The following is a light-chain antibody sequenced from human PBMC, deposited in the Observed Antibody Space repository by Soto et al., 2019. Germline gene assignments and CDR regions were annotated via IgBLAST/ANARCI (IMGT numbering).Light chain of an antibody. CDR1: QSVSNNY. V-gene: IGKV3-20*01. J-gene: IGKJ3*01. CDR2: GAY. Sequence: EIVLTQSPGTLSLSPGERGTLSCRASQSVSNNYLAWYQQKPGQAPRLLIYGAYTRATDIPDRFSGSGSGTDFTLTMSRLEPEEFAVYYCQQYGSSPLTFGPGTRVDLK. CDR3: QQYGSSPLT.